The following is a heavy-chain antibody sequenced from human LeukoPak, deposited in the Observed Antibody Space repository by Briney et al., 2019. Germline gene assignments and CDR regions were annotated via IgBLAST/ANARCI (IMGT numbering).Heavy chain of an antibody. J-gene: IGHJ4*02. V-gene: IGHV4-59*01. CDR1: GGSISSYY. CDR2: IYYTGST. CDR3: ARENYYDY. Sequence: SETLPLTCTVSGGSISSYYWGWIRQPPGKELEWIGYIYYTGSTNYNPSLKSRVTISVDTSKNQFSLKLSSVTAADTAVYYCARENYYDYWGQGILVTVSS.